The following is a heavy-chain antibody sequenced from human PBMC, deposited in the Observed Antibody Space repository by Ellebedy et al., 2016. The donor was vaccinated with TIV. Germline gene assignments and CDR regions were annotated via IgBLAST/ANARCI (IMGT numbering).Heavy chain of an antibody. Sequence: GESLKISCAASGLTFSSHAMSWVRQAPGKGLAWVSSISGSGGNTYYADSVQGRFTISRDNSKDTLYLQVNSLRAEDTAVYYCARDPVGVGPAFDIWGQGTMVTVSS. CDR2: ISGSGGNT. V-gene: IGHV3-23*01. CDR1: GLTFSSHA. CDR3: ARDPVGVGPAFDI. J-gene: IGHJ3*02. D-gene: IGHD4-23*01.